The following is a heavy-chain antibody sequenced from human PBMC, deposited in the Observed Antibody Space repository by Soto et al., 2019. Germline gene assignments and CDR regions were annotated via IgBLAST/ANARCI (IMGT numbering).Heavy chain of an antibody. CDR3: ARGTLTSIDMVDY. D-gene: IGHD2-21*01. V-gene: IGHV3-74*01. Sequence: EVQLVESGGALVQPGGSLRLSCAASGFTFSSYWMHWVRQGPGKGLVWVSRISGAGTRTNYADSVRGRFTVSRDNAKNTLYLQIDSLTADDTAVYYCARGTLTSIDMVDYWGQGTLVTVSS. CDR2: ISGAGTRT. J-gene: IGHJ4*02. CDR1: GFTFSSYW.